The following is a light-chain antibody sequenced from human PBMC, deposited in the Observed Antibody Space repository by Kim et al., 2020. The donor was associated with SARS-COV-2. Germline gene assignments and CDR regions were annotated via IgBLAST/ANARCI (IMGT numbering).Light chain of an antibody. Sequence: DIQITQSPSALSASVGDRVTITCRASQDIRKFLAWYQQKAGKAPQLLIYAASTLQSGVPSRFSGSGSGTDFTLTISGLQSDDVATYYCQRYNAVPQTFGQGTKLEI. CDR1: QDIRKF. V-gene: IGKV1-27*01. J-gene: IGKJ2*01. CDR2: AAS. CDR3: QRYNAVPQT.